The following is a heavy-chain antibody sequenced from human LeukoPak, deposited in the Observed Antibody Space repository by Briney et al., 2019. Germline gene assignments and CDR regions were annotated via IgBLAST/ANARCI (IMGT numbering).Heavy chain of an antibody. Sequence: GESLKISCKGSGDNLNRHWIGWVRQMSGKGLEWMGIIYLGDSDTRYSPSFQGQIIISADKSISTAYLQWSSLKASDTAIYYCARHSSYTSGWPLDYWGQGTLVTVSS. CDR3: ARHSSYTSGWPLDY. D-gene: IGHD6-19*01. CDR2: IYLGDSDT. V-gene: IGHV5-51*01. J-gene: IGHJ4*02. CDR1: GDNLNRHW.